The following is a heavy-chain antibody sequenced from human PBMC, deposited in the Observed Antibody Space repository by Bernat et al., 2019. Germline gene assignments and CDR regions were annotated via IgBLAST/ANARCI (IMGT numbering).Heavy chain of an antibody. D-gene: IGHD3-22*01. J-gene: IGHJ4*02. CDR2: IKQDGSEK. CDR3: ARAGSMIVGEGFDY. Sequence: EVRLVESGGGLVQPGGSLRLSCAASGFTFSSYWMSWVRQAPGKGLEWVANIKQDGSEKYYVDSVKGRFTISRDNAKNSLYLQMNSLRAEDTAVYYCARAGSMIVGEGFDYWGQGTLVTVSS. V-gene: IGHV3-7*01. CDR1: GFTFSSYW.